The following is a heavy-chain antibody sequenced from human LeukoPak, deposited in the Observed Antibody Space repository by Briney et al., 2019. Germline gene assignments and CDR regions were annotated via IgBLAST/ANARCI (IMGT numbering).Heavy chain of an antibody. CDR3: AKGTVTASGTFDY. J-gene: IGHJ4*02. CDR2: ISASGGNA. Sequence: GGSLRLSWATSGFTFYTYAMNWVRQAPGKGLQWVSSISASGGNAYYADSVKGRFTMSRDNSKNTLFLQMNSLRAEGSATSYCAKGTVTASGTFDYWGQGTLLTVSS. V-gene: IGHV3-23*01. D-gene: IGHD2-21*02. CDR1: GFTFYTYA.